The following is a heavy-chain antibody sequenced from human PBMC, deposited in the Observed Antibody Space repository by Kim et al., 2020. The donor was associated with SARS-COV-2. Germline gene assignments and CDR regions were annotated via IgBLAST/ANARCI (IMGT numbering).Heavy chain of an antibody. V-gene: IGHV3-7*01. CDR1: GFNFREYW. D-gene: IGHD5-12*01. Sequence: GGSLSLSCAASGFNFREYWMRWVRQSPGKGLEWVADLNEDGSEKFYMDSVRGRFTISRDNAKNSLFLQMNSLRAEDAALYYCARGGSYSFEYWGQGSLVT. CDR2: LNEDGSEK. CDR3: ARGGSYSFEY. J-gene: IGHJ4*02.